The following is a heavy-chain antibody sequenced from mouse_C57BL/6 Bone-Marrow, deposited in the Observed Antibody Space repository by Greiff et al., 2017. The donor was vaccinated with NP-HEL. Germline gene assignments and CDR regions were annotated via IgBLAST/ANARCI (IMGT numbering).Heavy chain of an antibody. J-gene: IGHJ2*01. CDR2: ISPSSGYT. D-gene: IGHD2-5*01. CDR1: GYTFTSYT. Sequence: QVQLQQSGAELARPGASVKMSCKASGYTFTSYTMHWVKQRPGQGLEWIGYISPSSGYTKYNQKFKDKATLTADKSSSTAYMQLSSLTSEDSAVCYCAREGSYSNYVNYWGQGTTLTVSS. CDR3: AREGSYSNYVNY. V-gene: IGHV1-4*01.